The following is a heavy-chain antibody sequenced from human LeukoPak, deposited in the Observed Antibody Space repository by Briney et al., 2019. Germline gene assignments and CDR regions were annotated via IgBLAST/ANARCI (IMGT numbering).Heavy chain of an antibody. CDR3: ARVPGLGLAPNNWFDP. J-gene: IGHJ5*02. CDR1: GGSINRGGYY. V-gene: IGHV4-31*03. D-gene: IGHD3-16*01. Sequence: RSSETLSLTCTVSGGSINRGGYYWSWIRQYPGKGLEWIGYIYYSGSTYYNPSLKSRVTISVDRSKNQFSLKLNSVTAADTAVYYCARVPGLGLAPNNWFDPWGQGTLVTVSS. CDR2: IYYSGST.